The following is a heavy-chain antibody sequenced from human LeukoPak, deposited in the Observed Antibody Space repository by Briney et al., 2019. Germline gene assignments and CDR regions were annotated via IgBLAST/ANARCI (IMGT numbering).Heavy chain of an antibody. D-gene: IGHD3-22*01. CDR3: AKTLTMILVLRGGFDY. V-gene: IGHV3-23*01. CDR1: GFTFSSYA. Sequence: PGGSLRLSCAASGFTFSSYAMSWVRQAPGKGLEWVSAISGSGGSTYYADSVKGRFTISRDNSKNTLYLQMNSLRAEDTAVYYCAKTLTMILVLRGGFDYWGQGALVTVSS. J-gene: IGHJ4*02. CDR2: ISGSGGST.